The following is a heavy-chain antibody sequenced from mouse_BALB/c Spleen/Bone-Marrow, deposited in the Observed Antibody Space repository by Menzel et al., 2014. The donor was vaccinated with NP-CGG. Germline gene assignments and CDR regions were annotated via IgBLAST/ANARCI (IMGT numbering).Heavy chain of an antibody. J-gene: IGHJ2*01. CDR1: GFTFSSFG. V-gene: IGHV5-17*02. D-gene: IGHD1-1*01. CDR2: ISSGSSTI. CDR3: ASSGSSSGYFDY. Sequence: EVHLVESGGGLVQPGGSRKLSCAASGFTFSSFGMHWVRQAPEKGLEWVAYISSGSSTIYYADTVMGRFTISRDNPKNTLFLQMTSLRSEDTAMYYCASSGSSSGYFDYWGQGTTLAVSS.